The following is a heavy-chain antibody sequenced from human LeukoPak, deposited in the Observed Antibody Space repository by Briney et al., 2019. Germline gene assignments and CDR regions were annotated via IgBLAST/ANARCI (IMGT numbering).Heavy chain of an antibody. D-gene: IGHD2-21*02. CDR1: GGSISSSRYY. CDR2: IYYSGST. Sequence: ASETLSLTCTVSGGSISSSRYYWGWIRQPPGKGLEWIGSIYYSGSTYYNPSLKSRVTISVDTSKNQFSLKLSSVTAADTAVYYCARHKLLTQGAYCGGDCYSGWFDPWGQGTLVTVSS. CDR3: ARHKLLTQGAYCGGDCYSGWFDP. V-gene: IGHV4-39*01. J-gene: IGHJ5*02.